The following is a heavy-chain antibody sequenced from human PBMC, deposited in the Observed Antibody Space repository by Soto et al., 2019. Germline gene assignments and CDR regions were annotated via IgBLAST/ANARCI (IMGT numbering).Heavy chain of an antibody. Sequence: SETLSLTCAVSGGSISSGGYSWSWIRQPPGKGLDWIGYIYYSGNTHYNPSLQSRVTISVDTSKNQFSLKLSSVTAADTAVYFCARDGRLMLRGFSFYNGMDVWGQGTTVTVSS. CDR1: GGSISSGGYS. D-gene: IGHD3-10*01. V-gene: IGHV4-61*08. CDR2: IYYSGNT. J-gene: IGHJ6*02. CDR3: ARDGRLMLRGFSFYNGMDV.